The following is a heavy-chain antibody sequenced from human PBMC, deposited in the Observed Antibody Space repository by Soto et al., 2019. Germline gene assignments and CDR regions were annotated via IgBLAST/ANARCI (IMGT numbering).Heavy chain of an antibody. CDR1: GCTFSYYG. CDR3: ARDGGSHGPSYFDS. J-gene: IGHJ4*02. Sequence: PXGSLRRPCSASGCTFSYYGMNGVRQAPGKGPEWVAVIWYDGSIKYYAESVKGRFSTSRDNSKNTLYLNMNSLRTEDTDVYYCARDGGSHGPSYFDSWGQGSQVTVYS. V-gene: IGHV3-33*01. CDR2: IWYDGSIK. D-gene: IGHD3-16*01.